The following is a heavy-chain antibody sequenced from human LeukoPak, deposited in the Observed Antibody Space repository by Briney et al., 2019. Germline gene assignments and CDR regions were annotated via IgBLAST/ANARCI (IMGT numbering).Heavy chain of an antibody. CDR3: AREGSHEDSSGYSYYYGMDV. CDR2: ISAYNGNT. CDR1: GYTFTSYG. Sequence: GASVKVSCKASGYTFTSYGISWVRQAPGQGLEWMGWISAYNGNTNYAQKLQGRVTMTTDTSTSTAYMELRSLRSDDTAVYYCAREGSHEDSSGYSYYYGMDVWGQGTTVTVSS. J-gene: IGHJ6*02. D-gene: IGHD3-22*01. V-gene: IGHV1-18*01.